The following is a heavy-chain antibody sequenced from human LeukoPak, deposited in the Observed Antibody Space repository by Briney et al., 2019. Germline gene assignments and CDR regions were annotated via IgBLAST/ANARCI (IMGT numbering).Heavy chain of an antibody. CDR3: ARRPPYYYGSGSLDIFDY. V-gene: IGHV1-2*06. D-gene: IGHD3-10*01. Sequence: GASVKVSCKASGYTLTGYFMHWVRQAPGQGLEWMGRINPNSGGTNYAQKFQGRVTMTRDTYISTAYMELSRLRSDDTAVYYCARRPPYYYGSGSLDIFDYWGQGTLVTVSS. CDR2: INPNSGGT. J-gene: IGHJ4*02. CDR1: GYTLTGYF.